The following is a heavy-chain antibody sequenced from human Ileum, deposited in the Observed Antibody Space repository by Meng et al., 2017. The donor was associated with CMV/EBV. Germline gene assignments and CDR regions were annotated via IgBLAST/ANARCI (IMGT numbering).Heavy chain of an antibody. CDR2: ISYDGSNK. CDR3: ARGGYHDSSGYYWGAFDS. V-gene: IGHV3-30-3*01. CDR1: TFSTCA. Sequence: TFSTCAMHWVRQAAGKGLEWVEVISYDGSNKYYTDSVKGRFTISRDNSRNTLFLLMDSLRVEDTAVYYCARGGYHDSSGYYWGAFDSWGRGTLVTVSS. J-gene: IGHJ4*02. D-gene: IGHD3-22*01.